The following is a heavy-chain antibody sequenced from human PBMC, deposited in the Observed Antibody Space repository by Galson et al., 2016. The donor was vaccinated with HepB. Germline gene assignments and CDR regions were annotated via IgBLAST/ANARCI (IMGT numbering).Heavy chain of an antibody. CDR1: GYTFTNYV. V-gene: IGHV1-18*01. J-gene: IGHJ4*02. D-gene: IGHD4-17*01. CDR2: ITPHNGNT. Sequence: SVKVSCKGSGYTFTNYVITWVRQAPGVGLEWMGWITPHNGNTNYAEKFQGRVTMTTETSTTTAYMELRSLTSDDTAMYYCARVEKTTVTTDYWGQGTLVTVSS. CDR3: ARVEKTTVTTDY.